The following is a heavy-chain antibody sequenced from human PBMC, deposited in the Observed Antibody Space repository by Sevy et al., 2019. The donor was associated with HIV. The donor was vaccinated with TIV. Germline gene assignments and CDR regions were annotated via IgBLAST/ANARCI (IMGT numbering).Heavy chain of an antibody. Sequence: GGSLRLSCAASGFTFSSYWMSWVRQAPGKGLEWVANIKQDGSEKYYVDSVKGRFTISRDNAKNSLYLQMNSLRAEDTAVYYCPRIGSYGSGSWWFDPWGQGTLVTVSS. CDR2: IKQDGSEK. V-gene: IGHV3-7*03. J-gene: IGHJ5*02. CDR3: PRIGSYGSGSWWFDP. CDR1: GFTFSSYW. D-gene: IGHD3-10*01.